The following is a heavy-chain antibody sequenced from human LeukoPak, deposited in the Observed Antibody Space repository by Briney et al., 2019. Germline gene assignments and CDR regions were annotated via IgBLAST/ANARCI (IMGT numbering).Heavy chain of an antibody. CDR3: AIPTLSRYRSGGSCYEH. D-gene: IGHD2-15*01. V-gene: IGHV1-18*01. CDR2: ISAYNGNT. Sequence: ASVKVSCKASGYTFTSYGISWVRQAPGQGLEWMGWISAYNGNTNYAQKLQGRVTMTTDTSTSTAYMELRSLRSDDTAVYYCAIPTLSRYRSGGSCYEHWGQGTLSPSPQ. CDR1: GYTFTSYG. J-gene: IGHJ1*01.